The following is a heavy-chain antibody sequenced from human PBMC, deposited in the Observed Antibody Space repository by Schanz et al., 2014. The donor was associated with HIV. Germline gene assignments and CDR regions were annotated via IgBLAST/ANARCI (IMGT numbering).Heavy chain of an antibody. D-gene: IGHD3-3*01. CDR1: GDSVSSDNVA. V-gene: IGHV6-1*01. Sequence: QVQLQQSGPRLVKPSQTLSLTCAISGDSVSSDNVAWNWIRQSPSRGLERLGRTYFRSNWYNDYAVSVKSRITSNPDTSKNQVSLQLKSVTLEDTAVYYCARAGGIIWTGNWFDSWGQGILVTVSS. J-gene: IGHJ5*01. CDR2: TYFRSNWYN. CDR3: ARAGGIIWTGNWFDS.